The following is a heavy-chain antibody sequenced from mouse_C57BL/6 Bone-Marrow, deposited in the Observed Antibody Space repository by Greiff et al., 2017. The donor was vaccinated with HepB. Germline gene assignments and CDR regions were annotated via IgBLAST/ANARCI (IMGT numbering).Heavy chain of an antibody. CDR1: GFSFNTYA. Sequence: DVMLVESGGGLVQPKGSLKLSCAASGFSFNTYAMNWVRQAPGKGLEWVARIRSKSNNYATYYADSVKDRFTISRDDSESMLYLQMNNLKTEDTAMYYCVRHGIYYGNYFDVWGTGTTVTVSS. D-gene: IGHD2-1*01. CDR2: IRSKSNNYAT. J-gene: IGHJ1*03. V-gene: IGHV10-1*01. CDR3: VRHGIYYGNYFDV.